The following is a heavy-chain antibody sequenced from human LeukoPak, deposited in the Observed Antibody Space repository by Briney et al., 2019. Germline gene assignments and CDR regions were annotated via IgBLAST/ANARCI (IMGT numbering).Heavy chain of an antibody. CDR3: ARGFYSSGWSNMDV. J-gene: IGHJ6*02. D-gene: IGHD6-19*01. Sequence: SVKVSCKASGYTFTGYYMHWVRQAPGQGLEWMGWINPNSGGTNYAQKFQGRVTMTRDTSISTAYMELSSLRSEDTAVYYCARGFYSSGWSNMDVWGQGTTVTVTS. CDR1: GYTFTGYY. V-gene: IGHV1-2*02. CDR2: INPNSGGT.